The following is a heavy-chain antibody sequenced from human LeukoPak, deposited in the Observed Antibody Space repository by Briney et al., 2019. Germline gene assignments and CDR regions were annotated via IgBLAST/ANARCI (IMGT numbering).Heavy chain of an antibody. D-gene: IGHD4-17*01. V-gene: IGHV3-21*01. J-gene: IGHJ4*02. Sequence: PGGSLRLSCAASGFTFSSYWMSWVRQAPGKGLEWVSSISSSSSYIYYADSVKGRFTISRDNAKNSLYLQMNSLRAEDTAVYYCARGSSWNSYGDFDYWGQGTLVTVSS. CDR1: GFTFSSYW. CDR3: ARGSSWNSYGDFDY. CDR2: ISSSSSYI.